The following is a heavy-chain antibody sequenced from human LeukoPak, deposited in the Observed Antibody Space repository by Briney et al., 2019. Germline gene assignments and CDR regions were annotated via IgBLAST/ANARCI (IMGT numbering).Heavy chain of an antibody. CDR1: GFTFSSYW. V-gene: IGHV3-7*01. CDR3: ARVSQYYYYGMDV. Sequence: GGSLRLSCAASGFTFSSYWMSWVRQAPGQGLEWVANIKQVGSERYYVDSVKGRFTISRDNAKNSLYLQMNSLRAEDTAVYYCARVSQYYYYGMDVWGQGTTVTVSS. CDR2: IKQVGSER. J-gene: IGHJ6*02.